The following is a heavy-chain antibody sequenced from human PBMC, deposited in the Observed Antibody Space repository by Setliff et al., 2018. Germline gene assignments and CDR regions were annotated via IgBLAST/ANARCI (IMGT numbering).Heavy chain of an antibody. CDR1: GDSINFYY. V-gene: IGHV4-59*08. CDR3: ARQSSVYKWFDP. CDR2: IWSSGTT. J-gene: IGHJ5*02. Sequence: SETLSLTCSISGDSINFYYWSWLRQPPGKGLEWIGYIWSSGTTNYNASLAGRVTISVDASKNQFSLKLKSVTTADTAVYYCARQSSVYKWFDPWGQGTLVTVSS. D-gene: IGHD1-20*01.